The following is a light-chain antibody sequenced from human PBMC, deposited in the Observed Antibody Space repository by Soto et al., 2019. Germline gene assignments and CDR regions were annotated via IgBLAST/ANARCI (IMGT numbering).Light chain of an antibody. CDR2: DVF. CDR1: SSDIGAYDF. J-gene: IGLJ3*02. Sequence: QSAPTQPASVSGSPGQSITISCTGTSSDIGAYDFVSWYQQHPGKAPKLIIFDVFNRPSGVSHRFSGSKSGNTASLTISGLQAEDEADYYCNSYATGSDGVFGGGTKVTVL. V-gene: IGLV2-14*03. CDR3: NSYATGSDGV.